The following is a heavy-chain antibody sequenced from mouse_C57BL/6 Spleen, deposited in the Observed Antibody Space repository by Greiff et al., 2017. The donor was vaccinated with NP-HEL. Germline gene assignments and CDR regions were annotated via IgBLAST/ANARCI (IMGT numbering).Heavy chain of an antibody. Sequence: QVQLQQPGAELVKPGASVKLSCKASGYTFTSYWMQWVKQRPGQGLEWIGEIDPSDSYTNYNQKFKGKATLTVDTSSSTAYMQLSSLTSEDSAVYYCARLDGNPYYYAMDYWGQGTSVTVSS. CDR1: GYTFTSYW. CDR2: IDPSDSYT. D-gene: IGHD2-1*01. J-gene: IGHJ4*01. V-gene: IGHV1-50*01. CDR3: ARLDGNPYYYAMDY.